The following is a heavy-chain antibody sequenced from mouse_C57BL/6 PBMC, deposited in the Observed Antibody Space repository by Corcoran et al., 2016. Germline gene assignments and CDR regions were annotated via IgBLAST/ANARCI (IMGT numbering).Heavy chain of an antibody. CDR3: ARETAQAPYAMDY. J-gene: IGHJ4*01. D-gene: IGHD3-2*02. Sequence: QVQLKQSGAELVRPGASVKLSCKASGYTFTDYYINWVKQRPGQGLEWIARIYPGSGNTYYNEKFKGKATLTAEKSSSTAYMQLSSLTSEDSAVYFCARETAQAPYAMDYWSQGTSVTVSS. V-gene: IGHV1-76*01. CDR2: IYPGSGNT. CDR1: GYTFTDYY.